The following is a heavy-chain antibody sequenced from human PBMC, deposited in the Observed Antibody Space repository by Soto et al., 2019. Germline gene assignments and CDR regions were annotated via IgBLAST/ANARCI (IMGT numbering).Heavy chain of an antibody. CDR2: TYYRSKWYN. J-gene: IGHJ6*02. D-gene: IGHD1-7*01. CDR3: ARVWNYVGYYYYGMDV. CDR1: GDSVSGNSAA. Sequence: PSQTLSLTCAISGDSVSGNSAAWNWIRQSPSRGLEWLGRTYYRSKWYNDYAVSVKSRITINPDTSKNQFSLQLNSVTPEDTAVYYCARVWNYVGYYYYGMDVWGQGTTVTVSS. V-gene: IGHV6-1*01.